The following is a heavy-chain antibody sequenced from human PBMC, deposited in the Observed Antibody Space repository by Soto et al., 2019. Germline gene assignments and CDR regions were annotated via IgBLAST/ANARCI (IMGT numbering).Heavy chain of an antibody. CDR1: GFTFDDYT. CDR2: ISWDGGST. Sequence: GGSLRLSCAASGFTFDDYTMHWVRQAPGKGLEWVSLISWDGGSTYYADSVKGRFTISRDNSKNSLYLQMNSLRTEDTALYYCAKDMRPYSGSYYYYGMDVWGQGTTVTVSS. J-gene: IGHJ6*02. D-gene: IGHD1-26*01. V-gene: IGHV3-43*01. CDR3: AKDMRPYSGSYYYYGMDV.